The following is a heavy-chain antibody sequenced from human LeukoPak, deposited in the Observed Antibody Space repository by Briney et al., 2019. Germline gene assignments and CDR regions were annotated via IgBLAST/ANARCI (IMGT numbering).Heavy chain of an antibody. CDR1: GFTFSSYA. Sequence: PGGSLRLSCAASGFTFSSYAMHWVRQAPGKGLEWVTVISYDGSNTYYTDSVKGRFTISRDNSKNTLYLQMNSLRAEDTAVYYCARVRSGWYDAFDIWGQGTTVTVSS. CDR2: ISYDGSNT. CDR3: ARVRSGWYDAFDI. V-gene: IGHV3-30*04. D-gene: IGHD6-19*01. J-gene: IGHJ3*02.